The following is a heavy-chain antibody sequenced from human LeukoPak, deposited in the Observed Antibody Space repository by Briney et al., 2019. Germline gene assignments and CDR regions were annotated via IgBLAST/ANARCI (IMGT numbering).Heavy chain of an antibody. V-gene: IGHV4-59*01. CDR1: GGSISCYY. J-gene: IGHJ6*02. CDR2: IYYSGST. D-gene: IGHD2-2*01. CDR3: ARVGGYCSSTSCSPSRQNRYYYYGMDV. Sequence: KPSETLSLTCTVSGGSISCYYWSWLGQPPGQGLVWSGYIYYSGSTNYNPFLKSRVTISVDASKNQFSLKLSSVTAADTAVYYCARVGGYCSSTSCSPSRQNRYYYYGMDVWGQGTTVTVSS.